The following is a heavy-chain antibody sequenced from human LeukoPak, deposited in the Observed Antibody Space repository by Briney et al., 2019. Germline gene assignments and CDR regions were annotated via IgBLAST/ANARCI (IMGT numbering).Heavy chain of an antibody. Sequence: GESLKISCKGSGYSFTSCWIGWVRQMPGKGLEWMGIIYPGDSDTRYSPSFQGQVTISADKSISTAYLQWSSLKASDTAMYYCARQAVWQQLVFKYWFDPWGQGTLVTVSS. CDR3: ARQAVWQQLVFKYWFDP. CDR2: IYPGDSDT. D-gene: IGHD6-13*01. J-gene: IGHJ5*02. CDR1: GYSFTSCW. V-gene: IGHV5-51*01.